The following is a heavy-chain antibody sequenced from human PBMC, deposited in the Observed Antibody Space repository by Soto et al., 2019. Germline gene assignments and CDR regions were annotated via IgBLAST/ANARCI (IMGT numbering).Heavy chain of an antibody. J-gene: IGHJ5*01. V-gene: IGHV3-23*01. CDR3: ARDILSGGASPDS. CDR2: ISGRGGST. CDR1: GFTLSNYA. Sequence: GSLRLSFADSGFTLSNYAMSWVLRGPLKGLEWVSAISGRGGSTYYADSVKGRFTISRDNYKNSLFLQMNSLRAEDTAVYYCARDILSGGASPDSWGQGTKVTVSS. D-gene: IGHD3-10*01.